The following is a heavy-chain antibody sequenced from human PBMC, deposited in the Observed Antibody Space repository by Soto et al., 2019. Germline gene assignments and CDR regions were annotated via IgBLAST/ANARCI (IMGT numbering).Heavy chain of an antibody. CDR2: IYYSGST. D-gene: IGHD2-2*03. V-gene: IGHV4-34*09. Sequence: SETLSLTCAVYGGSFSGNYWSWIRQPPGKGLEWIGYIYYSGSTYYNPSLKSRVTISVDTSKNQLSLKLSSVTAADTAVYYCARTGERWILGYYFDYWGQGTLVTVSS. J-gene: IGHJ4*02. CDR1: GGSFSGNY. CDR3: ARTGERWILGYYFDY.